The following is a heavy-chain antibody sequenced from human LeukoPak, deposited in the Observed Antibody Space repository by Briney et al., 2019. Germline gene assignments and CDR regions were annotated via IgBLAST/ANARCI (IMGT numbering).Heavy chain of an antibody. D-gene: IGHD3-3*02. V-gene: IGHV3-23*01. J-gene: IGHJ3*01. CDR2: ISGSGGST. Sequence: GGSLRLSCAASGFTFSSYALNWVRQAPGKGLEWVATISGSGGSTHYTDSVRGRSTISRDKSKNTVYLQMHSLRDEDTAMYYCTKVLEFLGDAFDVWGQGTMVTVSS. CDR1: GFTFSSYA. CDR3: TKVLEFLGDAFDV.